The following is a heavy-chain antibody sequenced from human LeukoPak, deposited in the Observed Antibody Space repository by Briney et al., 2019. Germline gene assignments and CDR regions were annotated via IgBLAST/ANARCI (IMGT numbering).Heavy chain of an antibody. Sequence: SETLSLTCTVAGGSIRNYYWSWIRQSPGKGLEWIGYIFYSGSTNYNPSLKSRVTISLDTSKNQFSLKLSSVTAADTAVYYRAREYSKGHFDYWGQGTLVTVSS. D-gene: IGHD5-18*01. CDR3: AREYSKGHFDY. CDR1: GGSIRNYY. CDR2: IFYSGST. J-gene: IGHJ4*02. V-gene: IGHV4-59*01.